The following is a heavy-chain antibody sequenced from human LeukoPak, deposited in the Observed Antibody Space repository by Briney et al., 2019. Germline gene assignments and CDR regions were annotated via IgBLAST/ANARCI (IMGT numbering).Heavy chain of an antibody. V-gene: IGHV3-7*01. CDR3: ARGIAAAGDYYLDY. Sequence: GGSLRLSCAASGFTFSSYWMSWVRQAPGKGLEWVANIKQDGSVKYYVDSVKGRFTISRGNAKNSLYLQMNSLRAEDTAVYYCARGIAAAGDYYLDYWGQGTLVTVSS. J-gene: IGHJ4*02. CDR2: IKQDGSVK. CDR1: GFTFSSYW. D-gene: IGHD6-13*01.